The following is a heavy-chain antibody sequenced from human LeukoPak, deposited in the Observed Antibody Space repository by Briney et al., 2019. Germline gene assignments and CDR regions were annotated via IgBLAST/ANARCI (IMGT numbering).Heavy chain of an antibody. Sequence: ASVKVSCKASGYTFTSYYMHWVRQAPGQGLEWMGIVNPSGGSTTYAQKFQGRVTMTRDTSTSTVYMELSSLRSEDTAVYYCARDQAYGGSYDYWGQGTLATVSS. J-gene: IGHJ4*02. D-gene: IGHD4-23*01. CDR1: GYTFTSYY. CDR3: ARDQAYGGSYDY. CDR2: VNPSGGST. V-gene: IGHV1-46*01.